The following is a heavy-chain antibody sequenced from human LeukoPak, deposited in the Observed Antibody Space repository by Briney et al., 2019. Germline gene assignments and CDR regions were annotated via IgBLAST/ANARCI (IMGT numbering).Heavy chain of an antibody. V-gene: IGHV4-61*02. CDR3: ARDPPYSSSWYSYMDV. D-gene: IGHD6-13*01. Sequence: PSQTLSLTCTVSGGSISSGDYYWSWIRQPAGKGLEWIGRIYTSGSTNYNPSLKSRVTISVDTSKNQFSLKVNSLTAADTAVYYCARDPPYSSSWYSYMDVWGKGTTVTVSS. J-gene: IGHJ6*03. CDR1: GGSISSGDYY. CDR2: IYTSGST.